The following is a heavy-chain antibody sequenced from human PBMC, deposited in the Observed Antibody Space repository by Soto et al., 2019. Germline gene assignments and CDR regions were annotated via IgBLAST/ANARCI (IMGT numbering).Heavy chain of an antibody. CDR3: ARDKITGLFDY. CDR2: IHSSGTT. CDR1: GVSISSRGYY. J-gene: IGHJ4*02. V-gene: IGHV4-31*03. D-gene: IGHD2-8*02. Sequence: SETLSLTCTVSGVSISSRGYYWSWIRQHPGKGLEWIGYIHSSGTTYYRSSLQSRVTISVDTSKNQFSLKLTSVTAADTAVYYCARDKITGLFDYWGQGTLVTVSS.